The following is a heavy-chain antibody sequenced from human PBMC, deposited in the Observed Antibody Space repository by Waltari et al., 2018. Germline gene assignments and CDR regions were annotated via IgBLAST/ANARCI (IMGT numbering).Heavy chain of an antibody. V-gene: IGHV1-69-2*01. CDR2: IDTEDGET. Sequence: EVQLVQSGAAVKKPGSTVKIPCKTSGYTFPDCYIPWVQQAPGKGLEGMGRIDTEDGETIYAEKFQDRVTITADTSTDTAYMELSSLRSEDTAVYYCVTDKGVVIAFQHWGQGTVVTVSS. D-gene: IGHD2-21*01. CDR1: GYTFPDCY. CDR3: VTDKGVVIAFQH. J-gene: IGHJ1*01.